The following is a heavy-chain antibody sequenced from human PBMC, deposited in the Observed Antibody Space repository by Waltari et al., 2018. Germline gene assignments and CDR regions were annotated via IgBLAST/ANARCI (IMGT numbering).Heavy chain of an antibody. CDR3: AGDYYDSAPAPGDY. V-gene: IGHV1-46*01. CDR2: INPSGGST. CDR1: GYTFTDYY. D-gene: IGHD3-22*01. J-gene: IGHJ4*02. Sequence: VQLVQSGAEVKKPGATVKISCKASGYTFTDYYMHWVQQAPGKGLEWMGIINPSGGSTSYAQKFQGRVTMTRDTSTSTVYMELSSLRSEDTAVYYCAGDYYDSAPAPGDYWGQGTLVTVSS.